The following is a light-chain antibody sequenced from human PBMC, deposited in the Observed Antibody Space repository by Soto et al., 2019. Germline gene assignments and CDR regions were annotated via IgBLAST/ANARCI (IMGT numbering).Light chain of an antibody. V-gene: IGKV1-39*01. CDR3: QQSYSTPPT. Sequence: DIQMTQSPSSLSASVGDRVTITCRASQSISNSLNWYQQKPGKAPDLLIYTTSSLQSGVPSRFSGSGSGTDFTLTISSLQPDDFATYSCQQSYSTPPTFGGGTNVEIK. J-gene: IGKJ4*01. CDR1: QSISNS. CDR2: TTS.